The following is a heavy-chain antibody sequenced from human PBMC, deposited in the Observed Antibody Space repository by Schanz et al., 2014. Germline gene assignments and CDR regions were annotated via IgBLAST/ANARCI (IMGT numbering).Heavy chain of an antibody. CDR1: GFTFSRFG. D-gene: IGHD2-21*01. V-gene: IGHV3-33*06. J-gene: IGHJ4*02. CDR2: VWSDGNTK. Sequence: QVQLVESGGGVVRPGRSLRLSCATSGFTFSRFGMHWVRQAPGKGPEWVALVWSDGNTKYYVDSVKGRFTISRDNSMNTLHLQMDGLRADDTAVYYCAKSKSQLPLFDYWGQGTLVAVSS. CDR3: AKSKSQLPLFDY.